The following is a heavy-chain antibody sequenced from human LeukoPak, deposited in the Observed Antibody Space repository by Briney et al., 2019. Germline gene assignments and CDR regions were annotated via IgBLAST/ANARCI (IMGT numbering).Heavy chain of an antibody. CDR2: ISSNGGST. V-gene: IGHV3-64*05. J-gene: IGHJ6*02. CDR1: GFTFSSYG. Sequence: GGSLRLSCLASGFTFSSYGLHWVRQAPGKGLEYVSAISSNGGSTYYADSVKDRFTISRDNSKNTLYFQMSSLRAEDTAVYYCVKDTMITFGGVIAEGDYCYGMDVWGQGTTVTVSS. CDR3: VKDTMITFGGVIAEGDYCYGMDV. D-gene: IGHD3-16*02.